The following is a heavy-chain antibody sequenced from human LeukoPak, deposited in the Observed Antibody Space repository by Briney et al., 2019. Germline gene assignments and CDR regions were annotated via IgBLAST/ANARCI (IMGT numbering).Heavy chain of an antibody. CDR2: TYYRSTWYN. J-gene: IGHJ5*02. CDR1: GDSVASNSVT. CDR3: ARRLTQYDCFDP. Sequence: SQTLSLTCAISGDSVASNSVTWNWIRQSTSRGLEWLGRTYYRSTWYNDYAVSVRGRITVNPDTSKNQFSLHLNSVTPEDTAVYYCARRLTQYDCFDPWGQGILVTVSS. D-gene: IGHD2-2*01. V-gene: IGHV6-1*01.